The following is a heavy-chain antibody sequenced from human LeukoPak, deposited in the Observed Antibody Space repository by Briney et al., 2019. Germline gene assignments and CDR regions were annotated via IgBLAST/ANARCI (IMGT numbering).Heavy chain of an antibody. V-gene: IGHV4-38-2*01. CDR2: NYHSGST. Sequence: SETLSLTCAVSGYSLSSSYYWGWIRQPPGKGLEWIGTNYHSGSTHYNPSLNNRVTLSVDTSQKQLSLTPRSVTASDTPVCYFPSLPSNTVTHDYWGQGTLVTVCS. CDR3: PSLPSNTVTHDY. D-gene: IGHD4-11*01. CDR1: GYSLSSSYY. J-gene: IGHJ4*02.